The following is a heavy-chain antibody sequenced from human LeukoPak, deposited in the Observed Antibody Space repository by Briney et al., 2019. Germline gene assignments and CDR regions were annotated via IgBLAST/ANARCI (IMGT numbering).Heavy chain of an antibody. CDR3: TRDRRDSSGWYGGFDY. J-gene: IGHJ4*02. CDR1: GLTFNDAW. D-gene: IGHD6-19*01. CDR2: IKSKTDGGAA. V-gene: IGHV3-15*07. Sequence: PGGSLRLSCVVSGLTFNDAWMNWIRQAPGKGLEWVGRIKSKTDGGAADYSAPVKGRLIISREDSRNTLFLQMDSLKTEDTAMYFCTRDRRDSSGWYGGFDYWGRGTLVTVSS.